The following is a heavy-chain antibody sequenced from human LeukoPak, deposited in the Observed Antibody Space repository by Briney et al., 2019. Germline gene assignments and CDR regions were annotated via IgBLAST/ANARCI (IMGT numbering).Heavy chain of an antibody. J-gene: IGHJ3*02. Sequence: GGSLRLSCAASGFTFSNYAMSWVRQAPGKGLEWVSTISGSGKNTYYADSVKGRFTISRDNSKNTLYLQMNSLRAEDTAVYYCAGTKDAGYGDYENAFDIWGQGTMVTVSS. V-gene: IGHV3-23*01. CDR2: ISGSGKNT. D-gene: IGHD4-17*01. CDR1: GFTFSNYA. CDR3: AGTKDAGYGDYENAFDI.